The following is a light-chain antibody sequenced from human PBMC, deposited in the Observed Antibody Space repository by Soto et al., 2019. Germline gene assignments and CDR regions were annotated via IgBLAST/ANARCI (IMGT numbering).Light chain of an antibody. J-gene: IGLJ1*01. Sequence: QSALTQPRSVSGSPGQSVPISCTGTSSDVGGYNYVSWYQQHPGKAPKFMIYDVSDRPSGVPDRFSGSKSGNTASLTISGRLSEDEAEYYCCSYAGSPRYVFGTGTKVTVL. CDR1: SSDVGGYNY. CDR2: DVS. CDR3: CSYAGSPRYV. V-gene: IGLV2-11*01.